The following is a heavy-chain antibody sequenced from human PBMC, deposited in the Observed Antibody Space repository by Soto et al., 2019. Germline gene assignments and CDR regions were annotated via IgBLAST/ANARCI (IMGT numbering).Heavy chain of an antibody. CDR3: ARVKDDSSGYYLDY. CDR2: IIPILGIA. J-gene: IGHJ4*02. D-gene: IGHD3-22*01. Sequence: ASVKVSCKASGGTFRSYAISWVRQAPGQGLEWMGGIIPILGIANYAQKFQGRVTITADKSTSTAYMELSSLRSEDTAVYYCARVKDDSSGYYLDYWGQGTLVTVSS. CDR1: GGTFRSYA. V-gene: IGHV1-69*10.